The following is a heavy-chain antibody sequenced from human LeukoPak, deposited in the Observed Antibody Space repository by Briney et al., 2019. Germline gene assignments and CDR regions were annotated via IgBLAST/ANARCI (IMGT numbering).Heavy chain of an antibody. J-gene: IGHJ3*02. CDR3: ARDPPGGTTIFDM. V-gene: IGHV6-1*01. D-gene: IGHD1-1*01. CDR2: TYYRSKWYK. Sequence: SQTLSLTCAISGDSVSSNTAAWNWIRQSPSRGLEWLGRTYYRSKWYKEYAVSVKSRITTNPDTSKNQFSLQLNSVTPEDTAVYYCARDPPGGTTIFDMWGQGTMVTVSS. CDR1: GDSVSSNTAA.